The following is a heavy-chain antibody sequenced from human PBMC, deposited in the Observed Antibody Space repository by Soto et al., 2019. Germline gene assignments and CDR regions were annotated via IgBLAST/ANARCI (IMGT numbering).Heavy chain of an antibody. D-gene: IGHD6-6*01. Sequence: GGSLRLSCAASGFTFDDYAMHWVRQAPGKGLEWVSGISWNSGSIGYADSVKGRFTISRDNAKNSLYLQMNSLRAEDTALYYCAKDGTAARRFIDYWGQGTLVTVS. CDR1: GFTFDDYA. CDR3: AKDGTAARRFIDY. J-gene: IGHJ4*02. CDR2: ISWNSGSI. V-gene: IGHV3-9*01.